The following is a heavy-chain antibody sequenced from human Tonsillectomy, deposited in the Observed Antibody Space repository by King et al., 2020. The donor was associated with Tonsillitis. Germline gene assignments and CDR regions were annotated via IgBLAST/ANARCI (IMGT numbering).Heavy chain of an antibody. CDR1: GFTFSTYS. J-gene: IGHJ4*02. CDR2: IRGSGSPI. D-gene: IGHD3-9*01. CDR3: ARDHDWAFDY. V-gene: IGHV3-48*01. Sequence: VQLVESGGGMVQPGESLRLSCVASGFTFSTYSMNWVRQAPGKGLEWVPYIRGSGSPISYADSVKGRFTISRDNAKNSLYLQMDSLRAEDTAVYYCARDHDWAFDYWGQGILVTVSS.